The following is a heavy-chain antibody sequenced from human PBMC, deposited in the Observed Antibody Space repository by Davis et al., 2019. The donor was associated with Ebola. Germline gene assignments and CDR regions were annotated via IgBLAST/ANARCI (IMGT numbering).Heavy chain of an antibody. D-gene: IGHD5-18*01. V-gene: IGHV3-30-3*01. CDR1: GFTFSSYA. J-gene: IGHJ6*02. Sequence: GGSLRLSCAASGFTFSSYAMHWVRQAPGKGLEWVAVISYDGSNKYYADSVEGRFTISRDNSKNTLYLQMNSLRAEDTAVYYCARNTAMVVGSYYYCGMDVWGQGTTVTVSS. CDR3: ARNTAMVVGSYYYCGMDV. CDR2: ISYDGSNK.